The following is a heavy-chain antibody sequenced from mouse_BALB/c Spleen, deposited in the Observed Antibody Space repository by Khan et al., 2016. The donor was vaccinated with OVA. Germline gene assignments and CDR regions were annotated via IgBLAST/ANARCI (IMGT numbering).Heavy chain of an antibody. V-gene: IGHV14-3*02. CDR3: ARIKA. J-gene: IGHJ2*01. CDR2: IDPANGNT. Sequence: VRLQQSGAELVKPGASVKLSCTASGFNIKDTYMHWVKQRPEQGLEWIGRIDPANGNTKYDPKFQGKATITADTSSNTAYLQLSSLTSEDKAAFYSARIKAWGQGTTLTVSS. CDR1: GFNIKDTY.